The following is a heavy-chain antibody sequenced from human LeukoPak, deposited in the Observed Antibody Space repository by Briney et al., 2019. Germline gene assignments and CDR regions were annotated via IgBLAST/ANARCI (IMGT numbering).Heavy chain of an antibody. CDR3: ASVRRGFGESSKYYAYYYMGV. J-gene: IGHJ6*03. V-gene: IGHV4-59*08. D-gene: IGHD3-10*01. CDR2: IHYSGST. Sequence: SETLSLTCTVSGGSISSYYWSWIRQPPGKGLEWIGYIHYSGSTNYNSSLKSRVTISVDTSKNQFSLKLSSVTAADTAVYYCASVRRGFGESSKYYAYYYMGVWGKGTTVTISS. CDR1: GGSISSYY.